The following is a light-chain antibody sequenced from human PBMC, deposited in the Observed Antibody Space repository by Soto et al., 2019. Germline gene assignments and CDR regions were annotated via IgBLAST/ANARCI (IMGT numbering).Light chain of an antibody. CDR3: QQYGSSVFT. CDR2: GAS. CDR1: QSVISDY. V-gene: IGKV3-20*01. Sequence: ETVLTQSPGTLSLSPGATATLSCRASQSVISDYLAWYQQKPDQAPRLVIYGASGRAAGIPDRFNGSGSGTDFTLTISRLEPEDFAMYYCQQYGSSVFTFGQGTKLEIK. J-gene: IGKJ2*01.